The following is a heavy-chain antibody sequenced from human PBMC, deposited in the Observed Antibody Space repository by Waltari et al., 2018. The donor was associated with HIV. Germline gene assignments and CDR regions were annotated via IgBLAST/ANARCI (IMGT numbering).Heavy chain of an antibody. V-gene: IGHV1-3*01. CDR1: GYSLGNFG. D-gene: IGHD3-9*01. CDR2: MNSATGDT. J-gene: IGHJ4*02. CDR3: ARGVMHYDIFTGYWPHYFDS. Sequence: QVQLVQSGAEVQKPGASVKVSCKASGYSLGNFGIHWVRQAPGQSLEWRGWMNSATGDTKYAKRFQARVTITRDTSATTTFMDLISLRPEDTAIYYCARGVMHYDIFTGYWPHYFDSWGQGPLVTV.